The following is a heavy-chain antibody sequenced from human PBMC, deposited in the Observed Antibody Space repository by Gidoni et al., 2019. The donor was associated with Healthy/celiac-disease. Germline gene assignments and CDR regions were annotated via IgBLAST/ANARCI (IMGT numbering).Heavy chain of an antibody. CDR3: ARDGWVPAAITDYYYYGMDV. D-gene: IGHD2-2*02. CDR1: GFTFGSYS. J-gene: IGHJ6*02. Sequence: EVQLVESGGGLVQPGGSLRLSCAASGFTFGSYSLNWVRQAPGKGLEWVSYSSSSSSTIYYADSVKGRFTISRDNAKNSLYLQMNSLRAEDTAVYYCARDGWVPAAITDYYYYGMDVWGQGTTVTVSS. CDR2: SSSSSSTI. V-gene: IGHV3-48*04.